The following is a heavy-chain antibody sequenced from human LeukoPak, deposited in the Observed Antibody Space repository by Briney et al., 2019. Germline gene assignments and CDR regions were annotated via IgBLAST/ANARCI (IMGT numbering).Heavy chain of an antibody. V-gene: IGHV1-69*05. J-gene: IGHJ4*02. CDR2: IIPIFGTA. CDR1: GGTFSSYA. Sequence: ASVKVSCKASGGTFSSYAISWVRQAPGQGLEWMGGIIPIFGTANYAQKFQGRVTITTDESTSTAYMELSSLRSEDTAVYYCARAGDVYSGSYYDYWGQGTLVTVSS. D-gene: IGHD1-26*01. CDR3: ARAGDVYSGSYYDY.